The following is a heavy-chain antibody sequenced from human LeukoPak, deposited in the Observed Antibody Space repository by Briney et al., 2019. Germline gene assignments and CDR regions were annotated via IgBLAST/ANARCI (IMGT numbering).Heavy chain of an antibody. CDR2: IYYSGST. CDR1: GGSFSGYY. D-gene: IGHD1-7*01. CDR3: ARGWNYGHYYYYYGMDV. J-gene: IGHJ6*02. Sequence: SSETLSLTCAVYGGSFSGYYWSWIRQPPGKGLEWIGYIYYSGSTNYNPSLKSRVTISVDTSKNQFSLKLSSVTAADTAVYYCARGWNYGHYYYYYGMDVWGQGTTVTVSS. V-gene: IGHV4-59*01.